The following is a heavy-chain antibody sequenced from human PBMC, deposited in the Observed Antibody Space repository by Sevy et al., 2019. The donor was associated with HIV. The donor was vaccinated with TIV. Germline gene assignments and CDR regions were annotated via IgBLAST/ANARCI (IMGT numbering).Heavy chain of an antibody. Sequence: GGSLRLSCAASGFSFGANWMNWVRQAPGKGLEWVANIKGDGSDKHYVDSVGGRFTISRDNAKNVLYLQMNSLRVEDTAVYYCAHETFGRFESWGQGTLVTVSS. V-gene: IGHV3-7*01. CDR1: GFSFGANW. D-gene: IGHD3-16*01. CDR3: AHETFGRFES. J-gene: IGHJ4*02. CDR2: IKGDGSDK.